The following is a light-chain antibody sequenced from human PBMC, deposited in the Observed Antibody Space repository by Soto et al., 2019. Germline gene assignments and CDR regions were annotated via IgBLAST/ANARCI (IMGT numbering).Light chain of an antibody. CDR3: SSYGGSNNLV. J-gene: IGLJ2*01. CDR2: EVS. Sequence: QSVLTQPPSASGSPGQSVTISCTGASSDVGGYSYVSWYQQHPGKAPKLMIYEVSKRPSGVPDRFSGSKSGNTVSLTVSGLQAEDEADYYCSSYGGSNNLVFGGGTKLTVL. CDR1: SSDVGGYSY. V-gene: IGLV2-8*01.